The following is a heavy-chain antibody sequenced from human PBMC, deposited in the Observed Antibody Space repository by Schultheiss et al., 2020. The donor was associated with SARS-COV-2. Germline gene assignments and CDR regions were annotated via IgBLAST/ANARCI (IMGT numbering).Heavy chain of an antibody. D-gene: IGHD6-13*01. CDR1: GFTVNSNY. CDR2: ISSSSSYI. CDR3: TTDNGGSSWVY. V-gene: IGHV3-21*03. Sequence: GESLKISCGASGFTVNSNYMTWVRQAPGKGLVWVSSISSSSSYIFYADSVRGRFTISRDNSKNTLYLQMNSLKTEDTAVYYCTTDNGGSSWVYWGQGTLVTVSS. J-gene: IGHJ4*02.